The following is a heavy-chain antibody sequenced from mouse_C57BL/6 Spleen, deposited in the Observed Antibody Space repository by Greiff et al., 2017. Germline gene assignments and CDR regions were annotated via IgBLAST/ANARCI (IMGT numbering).Heavy chain of an antibody. CDR2: IRNKANNHAT. CDR1: GFTFSDAW. CDR3: TRRRSGFAY. J-gene: IGHJ3*01. V-gene: IGHV6-6*01. Sequence: EVQGVESGGGLVQPGGSMKLSCAASGFTFSDAWMDWVRQSPEKGLEWVAEIRNKANNHATYYAESVKGRFTISRDDSKSSVYLQMNSLRAEDTGIYYCTRRRSGFAYWGQGTLVTVSA.